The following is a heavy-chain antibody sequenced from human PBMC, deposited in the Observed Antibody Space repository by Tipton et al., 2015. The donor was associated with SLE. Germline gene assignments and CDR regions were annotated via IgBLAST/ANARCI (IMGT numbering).Heavy chain of an antibody. CDR2: SNHSGST. J-gene: IGHJ4*02. CDR3: GRVYSTSWPIDY. Sequence: TLSLTCAVYGGSFSGCYCSWIRQSPGKGLAWIGESNHSGSTKYNPSLKSRVTISIDTFKNQFSLKVRSVTAAATAVYYCGRVYSTSWPIDYWRTGTLVTVSS. D-gene: IGHD6-13*01. V-gene: IGHV4-34*01. CDR1: GGSFSGCY.